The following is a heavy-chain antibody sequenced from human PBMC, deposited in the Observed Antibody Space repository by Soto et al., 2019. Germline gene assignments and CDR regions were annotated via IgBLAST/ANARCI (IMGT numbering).Heavy chain of an antibody. V-gene: IGHV4-59*01. Sequence: SETLSLTCTVSGGSISSNYWTWIRQPPGKGLEWIGYVYNSGSTNYNPSLKSRVTISEDTSKSQFPLKVNSMTAADTAVYYCARYRREAVAGYTLDNWGQGILVTVSS. CDR2: VYNSGST. D-gene: IGHD6-13*01. CDR1: GGSISSNY. CDR3: ARYRREAVAGYTLDN. J-gene: IGHJ4*02.